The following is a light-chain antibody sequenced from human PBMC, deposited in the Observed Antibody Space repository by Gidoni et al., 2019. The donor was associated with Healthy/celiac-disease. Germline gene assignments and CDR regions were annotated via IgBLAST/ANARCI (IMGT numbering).Light chain of an antibody. V-gene: IGLV2-14*03. Sequence: QSALTQPASVSGSPGQSITISCPGTSSDVGGYNYVSWYQQHPGKAPKLMIYDVSNRPSGVSNRFSGSKSGNTASLTISGLQAEAEADYYCSSYTSSSTHWVFGGGTKLTVL. CDR3: SSYTSSSTHWV. CDR2: DVS. J-gene: IGLJ3*02. CDR1: SSDVGGYNY.